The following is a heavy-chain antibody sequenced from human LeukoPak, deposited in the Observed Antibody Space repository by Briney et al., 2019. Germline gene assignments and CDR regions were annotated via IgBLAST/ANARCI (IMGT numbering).Heavy chain of an antibody. D-gene: IGHD3-22*01. CDR1: GYTFTSYG. CDR3: ARHHPDSSGYYYSDY. CDR2: ISAYNGNT. V-gene: IGHV1-18*01. J-gene: IGHJ4*02. Sequence: ASVKVSCKASGYTFTSYGISWVRQAPGQGLEWMGWISAYNGNTNYAQKLQGRVTMTTDTSTSTAYMELRSLRSDDTAVYYCARHHPDSSGYYYSDYWGQGTLVTVSP.